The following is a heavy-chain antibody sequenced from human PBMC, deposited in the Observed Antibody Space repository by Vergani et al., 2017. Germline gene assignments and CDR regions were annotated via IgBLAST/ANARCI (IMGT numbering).Heavy chain of an antibody. J-gene: IGHJ5*02. CDR2: FIPIFGTA. D-gene: IGHD6-13*01. CDR1: GGTFSSYA. V-gene: IGHV1-69*12. Sequence: QVQLVQSGAEVKKPGSSVKVSCKASGGTFSSYAISWVRQAPGQGLEWMGGFIPIFGTANYAQKFQGRVRITADESTSASYMELSSLRSEDTAVYYCARKSIAAAGTNWFDPWGQGTLVTVSS. CDR3: ARKSIAAAGTNWFDP.